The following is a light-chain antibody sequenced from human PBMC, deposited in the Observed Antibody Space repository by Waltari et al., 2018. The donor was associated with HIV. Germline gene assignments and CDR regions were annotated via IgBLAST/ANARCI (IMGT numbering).Light chain of an antibody. V-gene: IGKV1-39*01. Sequence: DIQMTQSPSSLSAFVGDRVTITCRASQSITDYLNLYQQKPGKAPKLLIYAASSLQSGVPSRFSGSGSGTDFTLTISSLQPEDFATYYCQQSYSTPRTFGQGTRLEIK. CDR1: QSITDY. CDR3: QQSYSTPRT. J-gene: IGKJ2*01. CDR2: AAS.